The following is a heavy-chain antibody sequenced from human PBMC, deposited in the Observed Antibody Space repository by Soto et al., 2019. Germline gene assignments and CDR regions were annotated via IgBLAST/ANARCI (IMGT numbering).Heavy chain of an antibody. Sequence: ASVKVSCKASGYTFTSYGISWVRQAPGQGLEWKRWISAYNGNTNYAQKLQGRVTMTTDTSTSTAYMELRSLRSDDTAVYYCARDSEVYGDYSRFDPWGQGTLVTVSS. CDR2: ISAYNGNT. CDR1: GYTFTSYG. CDR3: ARDSEVYGDYSRFDP. V-gene: IGHV1-18*01. J-gene: IGHJ5*02. D-gene: IGHD4-17*01.